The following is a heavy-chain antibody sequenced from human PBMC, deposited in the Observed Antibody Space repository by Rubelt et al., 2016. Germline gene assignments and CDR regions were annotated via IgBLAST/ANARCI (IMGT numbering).Heavy chain of an antibody. CDR2: ISGSGAIT. V-gene: IGHV3-23*01. CDR3: TTLRPLESFDY. D-gene: IGHD1-14*01. J-gene: IGHJ4*02. Sequence: GGSLRLSCAASGVIFSSFAMSWVRQAPGKGLEWVSGISGSGAITYYADSVKGRFTISRDNSKNTLYLQMNSLRAEDTAVYYCTTLRPLESFDYWGQGTLVTVSS. CDR1: GVIFSSFA.